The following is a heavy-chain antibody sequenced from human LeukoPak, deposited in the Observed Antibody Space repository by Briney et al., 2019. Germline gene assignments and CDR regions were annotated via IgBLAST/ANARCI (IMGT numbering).Heavy chain of an antibody. CDR1: GHTFTSYG. CDR2: ISAYNGNT. CDR3: ARSSMVRGVIIGDFDY. D-gene: IGHD3-10*01. V-gene: IGHV1-18*01. J-gene: IGHJ4*02. Sequence: ASVKVSCKASGHTFTSYGISWVRQAPGQGLEWMGWISAYNGNTNYAQKLQGRVTMTTDTSTSTAYMELRSLRSDDTAVYYCARSSMVRGVIIGDFDYWGQGTLVTVSS.